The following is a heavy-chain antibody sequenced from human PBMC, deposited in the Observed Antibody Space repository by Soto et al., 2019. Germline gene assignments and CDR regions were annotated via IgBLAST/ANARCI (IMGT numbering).Heavy chain of an antibody. CDR1: GGATDRLY. Sequence: SETLSLTCTVSGGATDRLYWSWVRQPPGKGLEWIGYVSYSGSTTYNPSLKSRVIVSIDTSKNQFSLKLTSVTAADTAVYYCARQGYYDLLSGYYLFAYWGQGILVTVS. D-gene: IGHD3-3*01. CDR2: VSYSGST. CDR3: ARQGYYDLLSGYYLFAY. J-gene: IGHJ4*02. V-gene: IGHV4-59*08.